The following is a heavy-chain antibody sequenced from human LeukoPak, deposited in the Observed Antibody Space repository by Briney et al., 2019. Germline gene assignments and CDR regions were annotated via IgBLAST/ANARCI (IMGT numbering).Heavy chain of an antibody. Sequence: GGSLRLSCAASGFTFDDYTMHWVRQTPGKGLEWVSLISWDGGSTYYADSVKGRFTISRDNSKNSLYLQMNSLRTEDTALYYCAKGHIVGAITEFDYWGQGTLVTVSS. CDR2: ISWDGGST. CDR3: AKGHIVGAITEFDY. D-gene: IGHD1-26*01. CDR1: GFTFDDYT. V-gene: IGHV3-43*01. J-gene: IGHJ4*02.